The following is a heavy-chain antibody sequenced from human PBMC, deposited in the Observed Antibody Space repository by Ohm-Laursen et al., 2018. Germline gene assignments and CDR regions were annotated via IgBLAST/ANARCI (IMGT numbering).Heavy chain of an antibody. J-gene: IGHJ6*02. D-gene: IGHD2-8*01. Sequence: GTLSLTWLVSGDSMNNYYWTWIRQPAGKGLEWIGRIYSSGGTNYNPSLKSRVTMSLDTSRNEFSLKVNFVTVADTAVYYCARDNGIYGMDVWGQGTTVTVSS. CDR2: IYSSGGT. CDR1: GDSMNNYY. V-gene: IGHV4-4*07. CDR3: ARDNGIYGMDV.